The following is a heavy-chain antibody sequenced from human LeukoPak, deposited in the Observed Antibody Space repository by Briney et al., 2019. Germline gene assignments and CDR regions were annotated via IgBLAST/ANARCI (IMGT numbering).Heavy chain of an antibody. D-gene: IGHD3-10*01. V-gene: IGHV1-2*02. CDR1: GYTFTGYY. Sequence: ASVKVSCKASGYTFTGYYMHWVRQAPGQGLEWMGWINPNSGDTNYAQKFQDRVTMTRDTSISTAFIEVSRLRFDDTALYYCARGSLRYFDYWGQGTLVTVSS. CDR2: INPNSGDT. J-gene: IGHJ4*02. CDR3: ARGSLRYFDY.